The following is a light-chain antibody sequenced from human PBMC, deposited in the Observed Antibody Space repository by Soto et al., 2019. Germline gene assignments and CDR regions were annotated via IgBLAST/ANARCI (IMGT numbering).Light chain of an antibody. V-gene: IGLV1-40*01. CDR2: GNS. CDR3: QSYDSSLSGYV. CDR1: SSNIGAGYD. Sequence: QSVLTQPPSVSGAPGQRVTISCTGSSSNIGAGYDVHWYQQLPGTAPKLPIYGNSNRPSGVPDRFSGSKSGTSASLAITGLQAEDEADSYCQSYDSSLSGYVFGTGTKVTVL. J-gene: IGLJ1*01.